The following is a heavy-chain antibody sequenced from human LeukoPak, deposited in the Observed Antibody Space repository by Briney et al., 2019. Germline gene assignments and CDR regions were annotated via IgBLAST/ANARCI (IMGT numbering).Heavy chain of an antibody. V-gene: IGHV3-33*01. CDR2: IWYDGSRD. CDR3: ATVRGSDWYMDY. D-gene: IGHD6-19*01. CDR1: GFTFRNYG. J-gene: IGHJ4*02. Sequence: GTSLRLSCAASGFTFRNYGMNWVRQAPGKGLEWVALIWYDGSRDYYVDFVKGRFTVSRDNSKNTLYLQMKNLRAEDTAVYYCATVRGSDWYMDYWGQGTLVTVPS.